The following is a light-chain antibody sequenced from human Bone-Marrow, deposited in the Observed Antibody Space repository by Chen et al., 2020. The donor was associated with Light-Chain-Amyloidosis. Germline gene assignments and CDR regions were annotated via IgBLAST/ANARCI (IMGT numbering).Light chain of an antibody. Sequence: SYELPPSPSASVSPGQTARITCSGDDLPTKYAYWYQQKPGQAPVLVIHRDTERPSGISERFSGSSSGTTATLTISGVQAEDEADYHCQSADSSGTYEVIFGGGTKLTVL. CDR1: DLPTKY. J-gene: IGLJ2*01. CDR3: QSADSSGTYEVI. CDR2: RDT. V-gene: IGLV3-25*03.